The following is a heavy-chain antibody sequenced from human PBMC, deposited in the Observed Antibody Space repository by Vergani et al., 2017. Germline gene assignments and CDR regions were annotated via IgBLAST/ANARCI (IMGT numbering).Heavy chain of an antibody. CDR1: GGTFSSYT. D-gene: IGHD3-16*01. CDR2: IIPILGIA. V-gene: IGHV1-69*02. J-gene: IGHJ6*02. CDR3: VFRGGESYGMDV. Sequence: QVQLVQSGAEVKKPGSSVKVSCKASGGTFSSYTISWVRQAPGQGLAWMGRIIPILGIANYAQKFQGRVTITADKSTITAYMELSSLRSADTGVYYCVFRGGESYGMDVWGQGTTVTVSS.